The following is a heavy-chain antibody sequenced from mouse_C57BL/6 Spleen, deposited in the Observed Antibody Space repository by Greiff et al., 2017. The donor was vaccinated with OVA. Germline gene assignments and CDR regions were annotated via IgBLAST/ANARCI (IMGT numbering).Heavy chain of an antibody. V-gene: IGHV1-4*01. D-gene: IGHD2-10*01. CDR3: ASSYYPPFAY. J-gene: IGHJ3*01. CDR2: INPSSGYT. Sequence: QVQLKESGADLARPGASLKMSCTASGSTFTSYTMPWVQQRPGQGLEWIGYINPSSGYTKYTQKFKDKATLTADKSASTAYMQLSSLTSEDSAVYYCASSYYPPFAYWGQGTLVTVSA. CDR1: GSTFTSYT.